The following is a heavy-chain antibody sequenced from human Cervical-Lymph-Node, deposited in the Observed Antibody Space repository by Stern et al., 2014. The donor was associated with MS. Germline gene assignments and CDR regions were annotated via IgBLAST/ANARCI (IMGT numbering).Heavy chain of an antibody. V-gene: IGHV3-11*01. CDR2: SSSSGSSI. J-gene: IGHJ4*02. D-gene: IGHD6-19*01. CDR1: GFTFSDYY. CDR3: ARSAQQWLAALDY. Sequence: QVQLVQSGGDLVKPGGSLRLSCAASGFTFSDYYMSWIRQAPGKGLEWISYSSSSGSSIYYADSVKGRFTISRDNAKNSLYLQMNSLRAEDTAVYYCARSAQQWLAALDYWGQGTLVTVSS.